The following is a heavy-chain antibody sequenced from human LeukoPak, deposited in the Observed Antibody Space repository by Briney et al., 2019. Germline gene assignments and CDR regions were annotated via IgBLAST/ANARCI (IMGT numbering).Heavy chain of an antibody. CDR1: GGTFSSYA. Sequence: SVKVSCXASGGTFSSYAISWVRQAPGQGLEWMGGIIPIFGTANYAQKFQGRVTITADESTSTAYMELSSLRSEDTAVYYCARGRDSGWYDWFDPWGQGTLVTVSS. CDR2: IIPIFGTA. CDR3: ARGRDSGWYDWFDP. D-gene: IGHD6-19*01. V-gene: IGHV1-69*01. J-gene: IGHJ5*02.